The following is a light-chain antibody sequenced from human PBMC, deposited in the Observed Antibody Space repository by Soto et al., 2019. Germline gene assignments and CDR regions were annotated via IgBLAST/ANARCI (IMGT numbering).Light chain of an antibody. J-gene: IGLJ1*01. CDR3: SAYAGSNNFG. CDR2: EVS. CDR1: SSDIGDNY. V-gene: IGLV2-8*01. Sequence: QSVLTQPPSASGSPGQSVTISCTGTSSDIGDNYVSWYQQHPGKAPKLIIYEVSLRPSGVPDRFSGSKSGNTASLTVSGLQTEDEADYYCSAYAGSNNFGFGSGTKVTVL.